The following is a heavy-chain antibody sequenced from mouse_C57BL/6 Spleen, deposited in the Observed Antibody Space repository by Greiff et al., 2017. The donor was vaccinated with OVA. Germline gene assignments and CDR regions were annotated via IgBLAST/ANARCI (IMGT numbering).Heavy chain of an antibody. Sequence: QVQLKQSGAELVRPGTSVKVSCKASGYAFTNYLIEWVKQRPGQGLEWIGVINPGSGGTNYNEKFKGKATLTADKSSSTAYMQLSSLTSEDSAVYFCAREDYYGNYFDYWGQGTTLTVSS. V-gene: IGHV1-54*01. CDR1: GYAFTNYL. CDR3: AREDYYGNYFDY. J-gene: IGHJ2*01. D-gene: IGHD1-1*01. CDR2: INPGSGGT.